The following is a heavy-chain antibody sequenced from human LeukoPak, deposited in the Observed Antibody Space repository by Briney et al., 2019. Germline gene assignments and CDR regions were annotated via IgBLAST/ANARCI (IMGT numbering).Heavy chain of an antibody. CDR3: ARHRGGWDAFDI. J-gene: IGHJ3*02. CDR2: INHSGST. V-gene: IGHV4-34*01. Sequence: RPSETLSLTCAVYGGSFSGYYWSWIRQPPGKGLEWIGEINHSGSTNYNPSLKSRVTISVDTSKNQFSLKLSSVTAADTAVYYCARHRGGWDAFDIWGQGTVVPVSS. CDR1: GGSFSGYY.